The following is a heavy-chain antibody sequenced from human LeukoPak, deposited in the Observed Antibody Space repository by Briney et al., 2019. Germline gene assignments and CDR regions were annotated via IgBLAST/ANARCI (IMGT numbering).Heavy chain of an antibody. V-gene: IGHV1-24*01. CDR1: GYTLTELS. D-gene: IGHD3-3*01. CDR3: ATVPRIWSGYYTSEYFQH. Sequence: GASVKVSCKVSGYTLTELSMHWVRQAPGKGLEWMGGFDPEDGETIYAQKFQGRVTMTEDTSTDTAYMELSSLRSEDTAVYYFATVPRIWSGYYTSEYFQHWGQGTLVTVSS. J-gene: IGHJ1*01. CDR2: FDPEDGET.